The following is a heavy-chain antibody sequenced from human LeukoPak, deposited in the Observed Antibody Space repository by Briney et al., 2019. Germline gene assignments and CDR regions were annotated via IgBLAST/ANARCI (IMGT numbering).Heavy chain of an antibody. CDR3: ARAPIYGDSFLFDY. Sequence: ASVKVSCKASGYTFTSYYMHWVRQAPGQGLEWMGIINPSGGSTSYAQKFQGRVTMTRDMSTSTVYMELSSVTAADTAVYYCARAPIYGDSFLFDYWGQGTLVTVSS. V-gene: IGHV1-46*01. CDR2: INPSGGST. J-gene: IGHJ4*02. CDR1: GYTFTSYY. D-gene: IGHD4-17*01.